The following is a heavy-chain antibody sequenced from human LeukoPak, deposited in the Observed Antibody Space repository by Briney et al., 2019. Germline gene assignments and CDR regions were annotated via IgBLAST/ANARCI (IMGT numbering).Heavy chain of an antibody. CDR3: ARDLGGTILTPYYDY. Sequence: SGTLSLTCAVSGGSISSSTNWWSWVRQPPGKGLEWIGEIYHSGGTNYNPSLKSRITISVDKSQNQFSLKVNSLTAADTAVYYCARDLGGTILTPYYDYWGQGTLVTVSS. J-gene: IGHJ4*02. V-gene: IGHV4-4*02. D-gene: IGHD3-9*01. CDR1: GGSISSSTNW. CDR2: IYHSGGT.